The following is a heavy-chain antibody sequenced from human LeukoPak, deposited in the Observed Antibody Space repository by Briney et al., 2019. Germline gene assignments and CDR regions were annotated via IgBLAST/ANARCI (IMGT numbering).Heavy chain of an antibody. Sequence: GGSLRLSCAASGFVFSDYSMHWVRQAPGKGLEWVSCISSSSGYIFYADSVKGRFTVSRDNAKNSLFLHMNRLEVEDTAIYFCVRDTQWELLAQWGQGTVVTVSS. CDR2: ISSSSGYI. CDR3: VRDTQWELLAQ. V-gene: IGHV3-21*01. D-gene: IGHD1-26*01. J-gene: IGHJ4*02. CDR1: GFVFSDYS.